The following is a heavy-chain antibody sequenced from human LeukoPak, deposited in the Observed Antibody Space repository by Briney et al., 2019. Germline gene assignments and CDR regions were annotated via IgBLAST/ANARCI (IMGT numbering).Heavy chain of an antibody. Sequence: SETLSLTCAVYGGSFSAYYWSWIRQPPGKGLEWIGEINHSGSTNYNPSLKSRVTISIDASKNQFSLEMSSVTAADTAVYYCARGRGARSSRWYNWFDPWGQGTLVTVSS. D-gene: IGHD6-13*01. J-gene: IGHJ5*02. CDR2: INHSGST. V-gene: IGHV4-34*01. CDR1: GGSFSAYY. CDR3: ARGRGARSSRWYNWFDP.